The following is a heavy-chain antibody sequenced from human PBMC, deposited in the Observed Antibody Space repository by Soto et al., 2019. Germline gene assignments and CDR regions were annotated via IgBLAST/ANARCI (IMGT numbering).Heavy chain of an antibody. D-gene: IGHD2-2*01. CDR1: GYSFTSYW. CDR2: IYPGDSDT. CDR3: ARGYCSSTSCPPYMDV. Sequence: PGESLKISCKGSGYSFTSYWIGWVRQMPGKGLEWMGIIYPGDSDTRYNPSFQGQVTISADKSISTAYLQWSSLKASDTAMYYCARGYCSSTSCPPYMDVWGKGTMVTVSS. V-gene: IGHV5-51*01. J-gene: IGHJ6*03.